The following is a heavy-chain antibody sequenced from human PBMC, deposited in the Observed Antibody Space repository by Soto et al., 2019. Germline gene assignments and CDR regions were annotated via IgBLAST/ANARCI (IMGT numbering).Heavy chain of an antibody. CDR1: GGTFSSYA. CDR3: ETKYDSGSDYGYYYFGMAV. V-gene: IGHV1-69*01. Sequence: QVQLVQSGAEVKKPGSSVKVSCKASGGTFSSYAISWVRQAPGQGLEWMGGIIPIFGTANYAQKFQGRVTITADEATSTAYMELSSLRSEDTAVYYCETKYDSGSDYGYYYFGMAVWGQGTTVTVSS. J-gene: IGHJ6*02. CDR2: IIPIFGTA. D-gene: IGHD5-12*01.